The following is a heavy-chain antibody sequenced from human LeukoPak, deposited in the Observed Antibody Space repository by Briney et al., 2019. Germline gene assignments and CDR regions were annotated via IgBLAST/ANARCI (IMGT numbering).Heavy chain of an antibody. J-gene: IGHJ5*02. CDR3: ASHRRITIFGVASVLDP. Sequence: SETLSLTCAVYGGSFSGYYWSWIRQPPGKGLEWIGEINQGGSTNYNPSLKSRVTISVDTSKNQFSLKLSSVTAADTAVYYCASHRRITIFGVASVLDPWGQGTLVTVSS. D-gene: IGHD3-3*01. CDR1: GGSFSGYY. CDR2: INQGGST. V-gene: IGHV4-34*01.